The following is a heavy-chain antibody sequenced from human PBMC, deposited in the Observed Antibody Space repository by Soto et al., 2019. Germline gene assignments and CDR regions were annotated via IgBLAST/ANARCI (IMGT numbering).Heavy chain of an antibody. J-gene: IGHJ4*02. CDR1: GGSISSSSYY. V-gene: IGHV4-39*01. Sequence: SETLSLTCTVSGGSISSSSYYWGWIRQPPGKGLEWIGSIYYSGSTYYNPSLKSRVTISVDTSKNQFSLKLSSVTAADTAVYYCARHSIAVAGNDYWGQGTLVTVSS. CDR2: IYYSGST. CDR3: ARHSIAVAGNDY. D-gene: IGHD6-19*01.